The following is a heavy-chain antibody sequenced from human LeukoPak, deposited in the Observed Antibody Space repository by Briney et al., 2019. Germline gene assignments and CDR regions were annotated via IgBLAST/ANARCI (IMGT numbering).Heavy chain of an antibody. Sequence: EASVKVSCKASGYTFTGYYMHWVRQAPGQGLEWMGWINPNSGGTNYAQKFQGRVTMTRDTSINTAYMELSRLRSDDTAVYYCARDNSVRDEAWWFYPWGQGTLVTVSS. CDR2: INPNSGGT. V-gene: IGHV1-2*02. D-gene: IGHD5-24*01. CDR3: ARDNSVRDEAWWFYP. J-gene: IGHJ5*02. CDR1: GYTFTGYY.